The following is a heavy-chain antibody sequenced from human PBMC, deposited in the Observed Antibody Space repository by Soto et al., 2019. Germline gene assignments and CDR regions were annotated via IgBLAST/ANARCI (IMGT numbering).Heavy chain of an antibody. D-gene: IGHD6-19*01. CDR2: IKSKTDGGTT. V-gene: IGHV3-15*01. CDR1: GFTFSNAW. J-gene: IGHJ4*02. CDR3: TEAVAGTGDFDY. Sequence: PGGSLRLSCAASGFTFSNAWMSWVRQAPGKGLEWVGRIKSKTDGGTTDYAAPVKGRFTISRDDSKNTLYLRMNSLKTEDTAVYYCTEAVAGTGDFDYWGQGTLVTVSS.